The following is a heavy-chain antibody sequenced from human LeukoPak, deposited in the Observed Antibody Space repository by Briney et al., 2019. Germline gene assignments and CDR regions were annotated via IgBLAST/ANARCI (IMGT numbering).Heavy chain of an antibody. CDR2: ISYDGGNK. CDR3: ARDPHGYDQYYFDY. D-gene: IGHD5-12*01. J-gene: IGHJ4*02. V-gene: IGHV3-30-3*01. Sequence: GGSLRLSCAASGFTFSSYAMNWVRQAPGKGLEWVALISYDGGNKYYADSVKGRFTISRDNSKNTLYLQMNSLRTEDTAVYYCARDPHGYDQYYFDYWGQGTLVTVSS. CDR1: GFTFSSYA.